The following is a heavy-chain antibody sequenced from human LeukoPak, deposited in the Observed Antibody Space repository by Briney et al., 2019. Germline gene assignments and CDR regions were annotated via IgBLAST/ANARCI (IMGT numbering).Heavy chain of an antibody. J-gene: IGHJ5*02. V-gene: IGHV3-30-3*01. CDR2: ISYDGNNK. Sequence: PGGSLRLSCAASGFTFSTYTMHWVRQAPGKGLEWVAFISYDGNNKYHADSVKGRFIISRDNSKNTLYLQMNSLRVEDTAVYYCARSPDSVGAFNWFDPWGQGTLVTVSS. CDR1: GFTFSTYT. D-gene: IGHD1-26*01. CDR3: ARSPDSVGAFNWFDP.